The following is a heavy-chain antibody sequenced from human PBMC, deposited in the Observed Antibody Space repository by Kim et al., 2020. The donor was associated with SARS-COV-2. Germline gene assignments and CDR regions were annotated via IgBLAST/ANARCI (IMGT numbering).Heavy chain of an antibody. V-gene: IGHV3-74*01. CDR2: SNSDGSVT. J-gene: IGHJ5*02. CDR1: GFTLTNYW. D-gene: IGHD6-13*01. CDR3: ARGSFQQGFDP. Sequence: GGSLRLSCEASGFTLTNYWMNWVRQGPEKGLVWVSRSNSDGSVTHYADSVKGRFTISRDNAKNTLFLQLNSLGVEGTAIYYCARGSFQQGFDPWGQGTLVTVSS.